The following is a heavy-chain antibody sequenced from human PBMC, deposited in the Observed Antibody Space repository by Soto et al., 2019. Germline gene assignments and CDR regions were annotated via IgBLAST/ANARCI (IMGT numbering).Heavy chain of an antibody. CDR3: AREGELEAFDI. V-gene: IGHV3-30-3*01. CDR1: GFTFSSYA. CDR2: ISYDGSNK. D-gene: IGHD1-26*01. Sequence: QVQLVESGGGVVQPGRSLRLSCAASGFTFSSYAMHWVRQAPGKGLEWVAVISYDGSNKYYADSVKGRFTISRDNSKNTLYLQMNSLRAEDTAVYYCAREGELEAFDIWGQGTMVTVSS. J-gene: IGHJ3*02.